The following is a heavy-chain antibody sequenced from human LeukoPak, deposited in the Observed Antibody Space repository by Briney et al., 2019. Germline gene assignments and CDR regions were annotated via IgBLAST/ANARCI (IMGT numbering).Heavy chain of an antibody. Sequence: SVKVSCKASGGTFSSYTISWVRQAPGQGLEWMGRIIPTHGIANHAQKFQGGVTITADKSPSTAYMEVGIPRCDYLAGDDSARAAGGGKGEVFDYWGQGTLVTVSS. D-gene: IGHD4-23*01. J-gene: IGHJ4*02. V-gene: IGHV1-69*02. CDR1: GGTFSSYT. CDR3: ARAAGGGKGEVFDY. CDR2: IIPTHGIA.